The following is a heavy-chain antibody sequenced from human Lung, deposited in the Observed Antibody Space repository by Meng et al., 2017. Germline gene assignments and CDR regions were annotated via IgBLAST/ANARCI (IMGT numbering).Heavy chain of an antibody. V-gene: IGHV4-31*03. CDR1: GGSISSGGYY. CDR3: ARASYGSGSPLGESWFDP. J-gene: IGHJ5*02. CDR2: IHDSGST. Sequence: QVQLQDSGPGRVKPSQTLSLTCTGSGGSISSGGYYWSGISQHPGKVLEWVGYIHDSGSTYYNPSLKSRVTISADTSKNQFSLKLSSVTAADTAVYYCARASYGSGSPLGESWFDPWGQGTLVTVSS. D-gene: IGHD3-10*01.